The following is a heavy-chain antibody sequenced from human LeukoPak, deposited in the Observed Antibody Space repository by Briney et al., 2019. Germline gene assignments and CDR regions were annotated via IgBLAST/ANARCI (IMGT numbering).Heavy chain of an antibody. V-gene: IGHV4-59*02. CDR1: GGSVSSYY. D-gene: IGHD2-21*01. CDR3: AREANSPTARYWYFDL. CDR2: VYYSGST. J-gene: IGHJ2*01. Sequence: PSETLSLTCTVSGGSVSSYYWSWMRQSPGKEREWIGYVYYSGSTNYNPALKSRVTISLDTSGNQFSLKLSSVTAADTAVYYCAREANSPTARYWYFDLWGRGTQVTVSS.